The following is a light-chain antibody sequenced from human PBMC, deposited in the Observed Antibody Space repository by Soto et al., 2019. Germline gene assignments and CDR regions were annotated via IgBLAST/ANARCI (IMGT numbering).Light chain of an antibody. CDR3: QQSYSSPLT. Sequence: DIQMTQSPSSLSASVGDRVTITCRASQSIRSSLNWYQQKPGKAPKLLLYAASSLQSGVPSRFSGSGYGTDFTLSISSLQPEDFATYYCQQSYSSPLTFGGGTKVDIK. CDR2: AAS. V-gene: IGKV1-39*01. J-gene: IGKJ4*01. CDR1: QSIRSS.